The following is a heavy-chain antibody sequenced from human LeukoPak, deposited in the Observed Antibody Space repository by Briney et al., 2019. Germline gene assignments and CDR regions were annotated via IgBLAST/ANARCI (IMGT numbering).Heavy chain of an antibody. CDR2: ISAYNGNT. CDR3: ARVTGVTAIRYYFDY. D-gene: IGHD2-21*02. V-gene: IGHV1-18*01. Sequence: ASVKVSRKASGYTFTSYGISWVRQAPGQGLEWMGWISAYNGNTNYAQKLQGRVTMTTDTSTSTAYMELRSLRSDDTAVYYCARVTGVTAIRYYFDYWGQGTLVTVSS. J-gene: IGHJ4*02. CDR1: GYTFTSYG.